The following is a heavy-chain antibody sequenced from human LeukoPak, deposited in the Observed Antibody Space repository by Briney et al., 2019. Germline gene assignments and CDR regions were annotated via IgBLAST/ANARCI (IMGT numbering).Heavy chain of an antibody. Sequence: GGSLTLSCVVSGLTFTSYTMDWVRQAPGKGLEWLSSISSSSNDIYYADSVKGRFTISRDNAKNSVPLQMNSLRAEDTALYYCAIIRGRNSWGQGTLVTVSS. D-gene: IGHD3-10*01. J-gene: IGHJ4*02. CDR3: AIIRGRNS. CDR2: ISSSSNDI. V-gene: IGHV3-21*01. CDR1: GLTFTSYT.